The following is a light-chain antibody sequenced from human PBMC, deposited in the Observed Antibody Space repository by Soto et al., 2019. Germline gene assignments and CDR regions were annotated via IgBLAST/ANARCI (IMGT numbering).Light chain of an antibody. V-gene: IGKV3-20*01. CDR1: QSVSSNN. CDR2: VAS. J-gene: IGKJ1*01. Sequence: EIVLTQSPDTLSLSPGERATLSCRASQSVSSNNLAWYQHKPGQPPRLLIYVASRRATGIPDRFSGSGSGSAFALTITRLEPEEFAVYYCQQHGSGPWTFGQGTKVEIK. CDR3: QQHGSGPWT.